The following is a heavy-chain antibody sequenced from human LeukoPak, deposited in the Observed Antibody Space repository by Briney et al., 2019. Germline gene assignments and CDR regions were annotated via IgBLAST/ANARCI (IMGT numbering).Heavy chain of an antibody. CDR3: VGGSGSFNWFDP. D-gene: IGHD3-10*01. V-gene: IGHV4-39*07. J-gene: IGHJ5*02. CDR1: GGSISSSYNY. CDR2: IYYSGST. Sequence: SETLSLTCTVSGGSISSSYNYWGWIRQPPGKGLEWIGSIYYSGSTYYNPSLKSRVTVSVDTSKNQFSLKLSSVTAADTSVFYCVGGSGSFNWFDPWGQGTLVTVSS.